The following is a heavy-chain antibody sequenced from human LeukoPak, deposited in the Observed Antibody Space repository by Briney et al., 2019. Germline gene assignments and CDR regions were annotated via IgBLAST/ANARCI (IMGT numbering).Heavy chain of an antibody. J-gene: IGHJ4*02. Sequence: PGGSLRLSCAASGFTFSRHAMSWARQAPGKGLEWVSYISSSSNTIYYADSVKGRFTISRDNAKNSLYLQMNSLRDEDTAVYYCARRHGSSWADFDYWGQGTLVTVSS. CDR2: ISSSSNTI. CDR1: GFTFSRHA. D-gene: IGHD6-6*01. CDR3: ARRHGSSWADFDY. V-gene: IGHV3-48*02.